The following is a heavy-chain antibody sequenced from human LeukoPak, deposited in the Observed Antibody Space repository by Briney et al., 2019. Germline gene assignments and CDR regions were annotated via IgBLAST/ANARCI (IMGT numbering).Heavy chain of an antibody. CDR2: ISGSGGST. Sequence: GGSLRLSCAASGFTFSSYAMSWVRQAPGKGLKWVSAISGSGGSTYYADSVKGRFTISRDNSKNTLYLQMNSLRAEDTAVYYCAKGAYYYGSGSYLYGMDVWGQGTTVTVSS. CDR3: AKGAYYYGSGSYLYGMDV. D-gene: IGHD3-10*01. V-gene: IGHV3-23*01. J-gene: IGHJ6*02. CDR1: GFTFSSYA.